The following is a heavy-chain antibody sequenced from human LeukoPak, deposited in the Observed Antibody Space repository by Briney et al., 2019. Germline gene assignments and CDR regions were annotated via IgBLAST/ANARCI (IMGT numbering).Heavy chain of an antibody. CDR2: IYYSGST. CDR1: GGSISSSSYY. J-gene: IGHJ4*02. V-gene: IGHV4-39*01. CDR3: ARRFREPYYYDSSGPYYFDY. Sequence: SETLSLTCTVSGGSISSSSYYWGWIRQPPGKGLEWIGSIYYSGSTYYNPSLKSRVTISVDTSKNQFSLKLSSVTAADTAVYYCARRFREPYYYDSSGPYYFDYWGQGTLVTVSS. D-gene: IGHD3-22*01.